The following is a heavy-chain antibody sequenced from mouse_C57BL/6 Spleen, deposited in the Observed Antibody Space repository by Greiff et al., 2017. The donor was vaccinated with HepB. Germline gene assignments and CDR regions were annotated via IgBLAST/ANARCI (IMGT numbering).Heavy chain of an antibody. V-gene: IGHV1-52*01. CDR3: AIITTVVAPVDYAMDY. CDR1: GYTFTSYW. D-gene: IGHD1-1*01. Sequence: VQLQQPGAELVRPGSSVKLSCKASGYTFTSYWMHWVKQRPIQGLEWIGNIDPSDSETHYNQKFKDKATLTVDKSSSTAYMQLSSLTSEDSAVYYCAIITTVVAPVDYAMDYWGQGTSVTVSS. J-gene: IGHJ4*01. CDR2: IDPSDSET.